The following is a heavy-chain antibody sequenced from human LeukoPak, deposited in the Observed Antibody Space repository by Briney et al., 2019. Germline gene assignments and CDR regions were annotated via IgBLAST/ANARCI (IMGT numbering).Heavy chain of an antibody. Sequence: GGSLRLSCAASGFTFGSYAMTWVRQAPGKGLEWVSSFSGSGDSTYYADSVKGRFTISRDNSKNTLYLQLSSLRAEDTAVYYCAKAGSLATPTPYYFDYWGQGTLVTVSS. D-gene: IGHD5-24*01. CDR2: FSGSGDST. CDR3: AKAGSLATPTPYYFDY. CDR1: GFTFGSYA. J-gene: IGHJ4*02. V-gene: IGHV3-23*01.